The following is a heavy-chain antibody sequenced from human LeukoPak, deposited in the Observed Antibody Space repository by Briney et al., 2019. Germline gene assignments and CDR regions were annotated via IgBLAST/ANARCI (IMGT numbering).Heavy chain of an antibody. J-gene: IGHJ3*02. Sequence: SETLSLTCTVSGGSISSGGYYWSWIRQHPGKGLEWIGYIYYSGSTYYNPSLKSRVTISVDTSKNQFSLKLSSVTAADTAVYYCARGVTTRAFDIWGQGTMVTVSS. CDR2: IYYSGST. V-gene: IGHV4-31*03. CDR1: GGSISSGGYY. D-gene: IGHD4-17*01. CDR3: ARGVTTRAFDI.